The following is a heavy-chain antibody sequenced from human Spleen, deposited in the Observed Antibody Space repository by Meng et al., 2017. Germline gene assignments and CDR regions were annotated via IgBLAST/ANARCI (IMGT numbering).Heavy chain of an antibody. CDR2: ISYDGSNK. V-gene: IGHV3-30*01. CDR1: GFTFSSYA. J-gene: IGHJ3*02. Sequence: GESLKISCAASGFTFSSYAMHWVRQAPGKGLEWVAVISYDGSNKYYADSVKGRFTISRDNSKNTLYLQMNSLRAEDTAVYYCARGAAAAGRDDAFDIWGQGKMVTVSS. D-gene: IGHD6-13*01. CDR3: ARGAAAAGRDDAFDI.